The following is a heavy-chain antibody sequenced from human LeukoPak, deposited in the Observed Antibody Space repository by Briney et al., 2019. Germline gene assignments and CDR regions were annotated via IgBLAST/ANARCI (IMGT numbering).Heavy chain of an antibody. J-gene: IGHJ4*02. CDR2: ISSSSSYI. V-gene: IGHV3-21*01. CDR1: GFTFSSYS. CDR3: ARERQLERLAFGKEGSAFDY. D-gene: IGHD1-1*01. Sequence: GGSLRPSCAASGFTFSSYSMNWVRQAPGKGLEWVSSISSSSSYIYYAASVKGRFTISRDNAKNSLYLQMNRLRAEDTAVYYCARERQLERLAFGKEGSAFDYWGQGTLVTVSS.